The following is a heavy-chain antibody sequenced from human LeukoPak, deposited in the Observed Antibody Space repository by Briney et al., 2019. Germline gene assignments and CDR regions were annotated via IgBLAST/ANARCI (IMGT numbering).Heavy chain of an antibody. D-gene: IGHD2-2*02. CDR3: ARETLYDAFDI. Sequence: ASVKVSCKASGGTFSSYAISWVRQAPGQGLEWMGGIIPIFGTANYAQKFQGRVTITADKSTSTVYMELSSLRSEDTAVYYCARETLYDAFDIWGQGTMVTVSS. J-gene: IGHJ3*02. CDR2: IIPIFGTA. V-gene: IGHV1-69*06. CDR1: GGTFSSYA.